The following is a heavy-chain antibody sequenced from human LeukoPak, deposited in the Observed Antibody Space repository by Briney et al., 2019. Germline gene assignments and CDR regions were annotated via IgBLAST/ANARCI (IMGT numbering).Heavy chain of an antibody. CDR2: ISNSGDST. Sequence: GGSLRLSCAASGFTFSSYAMSWVRQAPGKGLEWVSAISNSGDSTNYADSVKGRFTISRDSSKNTLYLQMNSLRAEDTALYYCAKPMPFTSTICYRFDYWGRGTLVTVSS. D-gene: IGHD2-2*01. CDR3: AKPMPFTSTICYRFDY. J-gene: IGHJ4*02. CDR1: GFTFSSYA. V-gene: IGHV3-23*01.